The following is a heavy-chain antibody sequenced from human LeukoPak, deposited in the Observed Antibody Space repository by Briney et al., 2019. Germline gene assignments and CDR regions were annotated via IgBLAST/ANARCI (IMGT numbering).Heavy chain of an antibody. CDR1: GYYISSGYY. CDR2: IYHSGST. J-gene: IGHJ5*02. Sequence: SETLSLTCAVSGYYISSGYYWGWIRQPPGKGLEWIGSIYHSGSTYYNPSLKSRVTISVDTSKNQFSLKLSSVTAADTAVYYCARHNPLTYYDFWSGPINWFDPWGQGTLVTVSS. V-gene: IGHV4-38-2*01. D-gene: IGHD3-3*01. CDR3: ARHNPLTYYDFWSGPINWFDP.